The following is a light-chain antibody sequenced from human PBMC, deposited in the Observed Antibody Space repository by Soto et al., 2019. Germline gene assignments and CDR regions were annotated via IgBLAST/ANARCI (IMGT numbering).Light chain of an antibody. V-gene: IGLV4-69*01. CDR3: QTWGTGIRV. Sequence: QAVVTQSPSASASLGASVKLTCTLSSGHSSYAIAWHQQQPENGPRYLIKLNSDGSHSKGDVIPDRFSCSSSGAERYLTISSLQSEDEADYYCQTWGTGIRVFGGGTKVTVL. J-gene: IGLJ2*01. CDR2: LNSDGSH. CDR1: SGHSSYA.